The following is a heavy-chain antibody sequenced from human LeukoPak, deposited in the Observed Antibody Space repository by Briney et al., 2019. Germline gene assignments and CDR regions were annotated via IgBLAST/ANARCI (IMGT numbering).Heavy chain of an antibody. CDR3: AKRASSSWPFDY. CDR2: FYSGGST. D-gene: IGHD6-13*01. V-gene: IGHV3-53*01. CDR1: GFSVSNNY. J-gene: IGHJ4*02. Sequence: GGSLRLSCAASGFSVSNNYMNWFRQAPGKGLEWVSVFYSGGSTYYADSVKGRFTISRDNSKNTLYLQMNSLRAEDTAVYYCAKRASSSWPFDYWGQGTLVTVSS.